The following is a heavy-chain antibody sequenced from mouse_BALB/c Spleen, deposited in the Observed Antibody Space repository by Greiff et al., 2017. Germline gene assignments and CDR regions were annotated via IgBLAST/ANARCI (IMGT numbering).Heavy chain of an antibody. CDR2: IWGDGST. D-gene: IGHD1-1*01. Sequence: VQLKESGPGLVAPSHSLSIPFTVPRFFLTNHGVNWVRQPPGKGLEWLGVIWGDGSTNYHSALISRLSISKDNSKSQVFLKLNSLQTDDTATYYCATNYGSSYYYAMDYWGQGTSVTVSS. V-gene: IGHV2-3*01. CDR3: ATNYGSSYYYAMDY. J-gene: IGHJ4*01. CDR1: RFFLTNHG.